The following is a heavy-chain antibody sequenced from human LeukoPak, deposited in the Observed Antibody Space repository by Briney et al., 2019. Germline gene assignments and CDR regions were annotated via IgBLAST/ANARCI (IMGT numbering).Heavy chain of an antibody. J-gene: IGHJ4*02. CDR2: IYHTGNA. CDR3: ARVLNWNSPFDY. D-gene: IGHD1-7*01. CDR1: GVSISSGGYY. V-gene: IGHV4-30-2*01. Sequence: PSQTLSLTCTVSGVSISSGGYYWSWIRQPPGKGLEWIGYIYHTGNAYYNSSLNSRVTISQDMSKNQFSLRLISVTAADTAVYYCARVLNWNSPFDYWGQGALVTVSS.